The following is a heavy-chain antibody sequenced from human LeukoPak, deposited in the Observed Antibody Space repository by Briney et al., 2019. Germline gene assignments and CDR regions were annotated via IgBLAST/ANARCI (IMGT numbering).Heavy chain of an antibody. Sequence: SETLSLTCTVSGGSISSYYWSWIRQHAGKGLEWIGRIYTSGSTNYNPSLKSRVTMSVDTSKNQFSLKLSSVTAADTAVYYCARDQHSSGWYYFAYWGQGTLVTVSS. J-gene: IGHJ4*02. CDR2: IYTSGST. CDR1: GGSISSYY. D-gene: IGHD6-19*01. CDR3: ARDQHSSGWYYFAY. V-gene: IGHV4-4*07.